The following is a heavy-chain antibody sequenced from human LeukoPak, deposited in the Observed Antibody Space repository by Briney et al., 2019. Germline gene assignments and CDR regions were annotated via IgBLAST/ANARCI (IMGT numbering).Heavy chain of an antibody. D-gene: IGHD3-22*01. J-gene: IGHJ5*02. V-gene: IGHV1-2*02. CDR2: INPNSGVT. CDR1: GYSFTGYY. CDR3: ARGDYYDSSGYLDSRNNWFDP. Sequence: ASVKVSCKASGYSFTGYYMHWVRQAPGLGLEWMGWINPNSGVTNYAQKFQGRVTMTRDTSMSTVYMELTRLRSDDTAVYYYARGDYYDSSGYLDSRNNWFDPWGQGTLVTVSS.